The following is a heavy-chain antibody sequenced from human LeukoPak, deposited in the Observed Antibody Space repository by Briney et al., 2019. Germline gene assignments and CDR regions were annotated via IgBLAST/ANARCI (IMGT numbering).Heavy chain of an antibody. D-gene: IGHD3-16*02. J-gene: IGHJ4*02. CDR1: GGSISSYY. CDR2: IYYSGST. V-gene: IGHV4-59*08. CDR3: ATGPRVTFGGVIAGFDY. Sequence: SETLSLTCTVSGGSISSYYWSWIRQPPGKGLEWIGYIYYSGSTNYNPSLKSRVTISVDTSKSQFSLKLSSVTAADTAVYYCATGPRVTFGGVIAGFDYWGQGTLVTVSS.